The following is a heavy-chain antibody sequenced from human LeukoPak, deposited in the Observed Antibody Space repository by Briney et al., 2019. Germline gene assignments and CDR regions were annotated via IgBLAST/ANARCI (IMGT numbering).Heavy chain of an antibody. V-gene: IGHV1-2*02. CDR2: INPHSGGT. CDR3: ARVRIGQQLDKYYYYAMDV. CDR1: GYTFTDYY. J-gene: IGHJ6*02. D-gene: IGHD6-13*01. Sequence: ASVKVSCKPSGYTFTDYYMHWVRQAPGQGLEWMGWINPHSGGTKYAQKFQGRVIMTTDTSISTAYMEVSRLRSDDTAVYYCARVRIGQQLDKYYYYAMDVWGQGTTVTVSS.